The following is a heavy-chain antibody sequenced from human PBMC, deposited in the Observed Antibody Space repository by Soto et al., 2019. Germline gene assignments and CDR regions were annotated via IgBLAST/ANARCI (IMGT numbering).Heavy chain of an antibody. CDR3: ARGSTIFGVAHDGYYGMDV. CDR1: GGSISSGGYS. Sequence: SETLSLTCAVSGGSISSGGYSWSWIRQPPGKGLEWIGYIYHSGSTYYNPSLKSRVTISVDRSKNQFSLKLSSVTAADTAVYYCARGSTIFGVAHDGYYGMDVWGQGTTVTVSS. J-gene: IGHJ6*02. D-gene: IGHD3-3*01. CDR2: IYHSGST. V-gene: IGHV4-30-2*01.